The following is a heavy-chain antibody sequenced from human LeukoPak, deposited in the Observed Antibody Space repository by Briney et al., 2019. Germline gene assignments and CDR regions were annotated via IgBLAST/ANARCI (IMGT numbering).Heavy chain of an antibody. Sequence: GGSLRLSCAASGFTFDDYAMHWVRQAPGKGLEWVSGISWNSGSIGYADSVKGRFTISRDNAKNSLYLRMNSLRAEDTALYYCAKSSGHSSGWYDEGIDYWGQGTLVTVSS. V-gene: IGHV3-9*01. J-gene: IGHJ4*02. CDR1: GFTFDDYA. CDR2: ISWNSGSI. CDR3: AKSSGHSSGWYDEGIDY. D-gene: IGHD6-19*01.